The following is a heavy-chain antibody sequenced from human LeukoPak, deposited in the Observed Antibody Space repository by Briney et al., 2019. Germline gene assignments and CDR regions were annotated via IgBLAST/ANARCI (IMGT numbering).Heavy chain of an antibody. J-gene: IGHJ6*03. Sequence: PGGSLRLSCAASGFTFSSYWMHWVRQAPGKGLVWVSRINSDGSSTNYADSVKGRFTISRDNAKNSLYLQMNSLRAEDTAVYYCARVYYYYYMDVWGKGTTVTVSS. V-gene: IGHV3-74*01. CDR3: ARVYYYYYMDV. CDR1: GFTFSSYW. CDR2: INSDGSST.